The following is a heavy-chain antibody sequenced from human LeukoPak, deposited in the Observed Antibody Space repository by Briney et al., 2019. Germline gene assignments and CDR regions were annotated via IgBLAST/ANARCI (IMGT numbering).Heavy chain of an antibody. CDR3: ARGNWAEDGYFDY. Sequence: GGSLRLSCAASGSTFSSYEMNWVRQAPGKGLEWVSYISSSGSTIYYADSVEGRFTISRDNAKNSLYLQMDSLRADDTAVYYCARGNWAEDGYFDYWGQGTLVTVSS. V-gene: IGHV3-48*03. D-gene: IGHD7-27*01. CDR1: GSTFSSYE. CDR2: ISSSGSTI. J-gene: IGHJ4*02.